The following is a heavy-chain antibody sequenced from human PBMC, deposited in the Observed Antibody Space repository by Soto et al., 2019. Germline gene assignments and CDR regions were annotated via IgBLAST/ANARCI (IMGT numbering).Heavy chain of an antibody. D-gene: IGHD1-26*01. J-gene: IGHJ5*02. CDR3: AIRREVSCSWFDP. Sequence: QMQLVQSGPEVKKPGTSVKVSCKASGFTFTSSAMQWVRQARGQRLEWIGWIVVGSGNTNYAQKFQERVTITRDMSTRTSDLEQSSLRSEDTAVYHCAIRREVSCSWFDPWGQGTLVTVSS. CDR2: IVVGSGNT. CDR1: GFTFTSSA. V-gene: IGHV1-58*02.